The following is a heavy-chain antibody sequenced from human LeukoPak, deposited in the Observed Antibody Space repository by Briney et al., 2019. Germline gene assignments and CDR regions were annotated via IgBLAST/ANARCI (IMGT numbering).Heavy chain of an antibody. CDR3: ARFNTHLFGVVIIGRGYGMDV. D-gene: IGHD3-3*01. V-gene: IGHV3-48*03. J-gene: IGHJ6*02. Sequence: PGGSLRLSCAASGFTFSSYEMNWVRQAPGKGLGWVSYISSSGSTMYYADSVKGRFTISRDNAKNSLYLQMNSLRAEDTAVYYCARFNTHLFGVVIIGRGYGMDVWGQGTTVTVSS. CDR1: GFTFSSYE. CDR2: ISSSGSTM.